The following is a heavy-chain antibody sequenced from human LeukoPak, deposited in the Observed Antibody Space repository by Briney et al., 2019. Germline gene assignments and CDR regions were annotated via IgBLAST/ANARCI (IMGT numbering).Heavy chain of an antibody. D-gene: IGHD3-3*01. V-gene: IGHV1-58*02. J-gene: IGHJ4*02. CDR2: IVVGSGNT. CDR3: AAVPRFGVVITDY. Sequence: ASVKVSCKASGGTFSSYAISWVRQAPGQRLEWIGWIVVGSGNTNYAQKFQERVTITRDMSTSTAYMELSSLRSEDTAVYYCAAVPRFGVVITDYWGQGTLVTVSS. CDR1: GGTFSSYA.